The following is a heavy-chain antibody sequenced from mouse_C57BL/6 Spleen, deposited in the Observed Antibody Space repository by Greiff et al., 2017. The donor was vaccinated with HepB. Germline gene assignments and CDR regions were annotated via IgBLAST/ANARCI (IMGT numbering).Heavy chain of an antibody. CDR2: ISYDGSN. J-gene: IGHJ1*03. Sequence: EVQLKESGPGLVKPSQSLSLTCSVTGYSITSGYYWNWIRQFPGNKLEWMGYISYDGSNNYNPSLKNRISITRDTSKNQFFLKLNSVTTEDTATYYCARFGYDGYFDVWGTGTTVTVSS. V-gene: IGHV3-6*01. CDR3: ARFGYDGYFDV. CDR1: GYSITSGYY. D-gene: IGHD2-2*01.